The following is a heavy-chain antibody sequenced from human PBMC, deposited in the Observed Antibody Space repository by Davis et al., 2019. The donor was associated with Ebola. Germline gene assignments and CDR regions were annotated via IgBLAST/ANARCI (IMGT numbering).Heavy chain of an antibody. CDR3: AKEGIGSGWYSDFDY. CDR1: GFTFSTYA. J-gene: IGHJ4*02. Sequence: GESLKISCAAFGFTFSTYAMNWVRQAPGKGLEWVSSISGSGGSTYYADSVKGRFTISRGNSKNTLYLQMNSLRAEDTAVYYCAKEGIGSGWYSDFDYWGQGTLVTVSS. CDR2: ISGSGGST. V-gene: IGHV3-23*01. D-gene: IGHD6-19*01.